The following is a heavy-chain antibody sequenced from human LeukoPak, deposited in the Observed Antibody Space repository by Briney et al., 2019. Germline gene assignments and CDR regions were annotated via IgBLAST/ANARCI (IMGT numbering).Heavy chain of an antibody. CDR3: ATHGSGTYYRDDY. Sequence: GGSLRLSCAASGFTFSSYGMHWVRQAPGKGLEWVAVISYDGSNKYYADSVKGRFTISRDNSKNTLYLQMNSLRAEDTAVYYCATHGSGTYYRDDYWGQGTLVTVSS. J-gene: IGHJ4*02. V-gene: IGHV3-30*03. CDR1: GFTFSSYG. D-gene: IGHD3-10*01. CDR2: ISYDGSNK.